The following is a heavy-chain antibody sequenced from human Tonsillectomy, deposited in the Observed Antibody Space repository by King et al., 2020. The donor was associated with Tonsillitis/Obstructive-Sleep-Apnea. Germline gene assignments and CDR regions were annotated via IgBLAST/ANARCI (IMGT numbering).Heavy chain of an antibody. CDR3: ARDSMRHYSDSSDSSAYYPCAY. V-gene: IGHV1-18*01. CDR2: ISAYNGNT. J-gene: IGHJ4*02. D-gene: IGHD3-22*01. CDR1: GYTFTSYG. Sequence: QLVQSGAEVKKPGASVKVSCKASGYTFTSYGISWVRQAPGQGLEWMGWISAYNGNTNYPQNLQGRVTMTTDTSTSTAYLDLRSLRSDDTAVYYCARDSMRHYSDSSDSSAYYPCAYWGQGTLVTVSS.